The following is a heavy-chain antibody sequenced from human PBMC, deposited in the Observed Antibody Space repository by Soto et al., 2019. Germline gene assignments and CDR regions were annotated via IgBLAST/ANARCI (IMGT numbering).Heavy chain of an antibody. D-gene: IGHD6-13*01. V-gene: IGHV3-30-3*01. Sequence: QVLLVESGGGVVQPGRSLRLSCAASGFSFNNYPMHWVRQAPGKGLEWVAFISFDGSNEYYADSVKGRFTISRDNSKNTVYLQMNSLRAEDTAVYYCARDQKVLIAGLYYFDSWGLGTLVTVSS. CDR2: ISFDGSNE. CDR1: GFSFNNYP. J-gene: IGHJ4*02. CDR3: ARDQKVLIAGLYYFDS.